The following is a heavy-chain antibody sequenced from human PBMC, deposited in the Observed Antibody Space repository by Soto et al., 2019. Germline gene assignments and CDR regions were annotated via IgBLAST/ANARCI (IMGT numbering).Heavy chain of an antibody. D-gene: IGHD6-6*01. CDR1: GFSLSTSGMC. Sequence: SGPTLVNPTQTLTLTCTFSGFSLSTSGMCVSWIRQPPGKALEWLARIDWDDDKYYSTSLKTRLTIPKDTSKNQVVLTMTNMDPVDTATYYCARITLSDSSSPVDYWGQGTLVTVSS. CDR3: ARITLSDSSSPVDY. V-gene: IGHV2-70*11. CDR2: IDWDDDK. J-gene: IGHJ4*02.